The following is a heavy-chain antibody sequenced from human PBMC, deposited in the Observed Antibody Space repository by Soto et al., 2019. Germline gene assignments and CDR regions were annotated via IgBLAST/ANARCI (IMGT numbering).Heavy chain of an antibody. D-gene: IGHD5-18*01. J-gene: IGHJ6*02. CDR2: IVVCSGNT. CDR1: GFTFTSSA. CDR3: AAGEYSYGYDYYYGMDV. V-gene: IGHV1-58*01. Sequence: SVKVSCKASGFTFTSSAVQWVGQARGQRLEWIGWIVVCSGNTNYAQKFQERVTITRDMSTSTAYMELSSLRSEDTAVYYCAAGEYSYGYDYYYGMDVWGQGTTVTVSS.